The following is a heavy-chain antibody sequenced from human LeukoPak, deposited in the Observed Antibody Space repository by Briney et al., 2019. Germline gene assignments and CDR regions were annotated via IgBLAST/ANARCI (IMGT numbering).Heavy chain of an antibody. J-gene: IGHJ4*02. D-gene: IGHD6-19*01. CDR3: ARGKGIAVSSFDS. V-gene: IGHV3-23*01. Sequence: GGSLRLSCAASGFTFSSYAMSWVRQAPGKGLGWVSGISGSGTSTYYADSVKGRFTISRDNSKNTMSLRMNSLRAEDTALYYCARGKGIAVSSFDSWGQGTLVTVSS. CDR1: GFTFSSYA. CDR2: ISGSGTST.